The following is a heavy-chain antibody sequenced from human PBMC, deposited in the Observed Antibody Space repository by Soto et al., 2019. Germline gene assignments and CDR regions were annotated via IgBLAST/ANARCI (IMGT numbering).Heavy chain of an antibody. CDR1: GLTFRSYW. V-gene: IGHV3-74*03. CDR2: INTDGSVA. CDR3: AKRYSSGWYYFDY. J-gene: IGHJ4*02. D-gene: IGHD6-19*01. Sequence: GGSLRLSCAASGLTFRSYWMHWVRQAPGKGLVWVSRINTDGSVAMYADSVKGRFTISRDNSKNTLYLQMNSLRAEDTAVYYCAKRYSSGWYYFDYWGQGTLVTVSS.